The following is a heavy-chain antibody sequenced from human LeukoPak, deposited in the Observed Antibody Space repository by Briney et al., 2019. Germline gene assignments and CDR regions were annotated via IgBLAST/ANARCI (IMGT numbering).Heavy chain of an antibody. V-gene: IGHV3-7*01. CDR2: IKYDGSEK. Sequence: GGSLRLSCEASEFTFSNYWMSWVRQAPGKGLEWVANIKYDGSEKYYVDSVKGRFTISRDNGKNSLYVQMNSLSVEDTAVYYCAGSMVRGVTNWFDPWGQGTLVTVSS. D-gene: IGHD3-10*01. CDR1: EFTFSNYW. J-gene: IGHJ5*02. CDR3: AGSMVRGVTNWFDP.